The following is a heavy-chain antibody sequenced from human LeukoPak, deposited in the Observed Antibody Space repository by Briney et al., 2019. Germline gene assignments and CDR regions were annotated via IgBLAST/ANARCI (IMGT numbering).Heavy chain of an antibody. CDR2: ISGSGGST. CDR1: GFTFSSYW. Sequence: GGSLRLSCAASGFTFSSYWMSWVRQAPGKGLEWVSAISGSGGSTYYADSVKGRFTISRDNSKNTLYLQMNSLRAEDTAVYYCAKDRVYYDSSGYFDYWGQGTLVTVSS. V-gene: IGHV3-23*01. D-gene: IGHD3-22*01. J-gene: IGHJ4*02. CDR3: AKDRVYYDSSGYFDY.